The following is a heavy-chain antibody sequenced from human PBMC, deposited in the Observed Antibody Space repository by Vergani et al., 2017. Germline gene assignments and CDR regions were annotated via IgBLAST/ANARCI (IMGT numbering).Heavy chain of an antibody. D-gene: IGHD2-2*01. CDR2: IWYDGSNK. V-gene: IGHV3-33*01. CDR3: ARETYCSSTSCFDY. CDR1: GFTFSSYG. J-gene: IGHJ4*02. Sequence: QVQLVESGGGVVQPGRSLRLSCAASGFTFSSYGMHWVRQAPGKGLEWVAVIWYDGSNKYYADSVKGRFTISRDNSKNTLYLQMNSLRAEDTAVYYCARETYCSSTSCFDYWGQGTLVTVSS.